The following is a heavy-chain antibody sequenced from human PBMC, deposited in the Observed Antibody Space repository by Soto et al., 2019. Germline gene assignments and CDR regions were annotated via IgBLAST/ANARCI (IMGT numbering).Heavy chain of an antibody. Sequence: GASVKVSCKASGYTFTSYAMHWVRQAPGQRLEWMGWINAGNGNTKYSQKFQGRVTITRDTSASTAYMELSSLRSEDTAVYYCARGGGRVVAMGYYGMDVWGQGTTVTVSS. V-gene: IGHV1-3*01. J-gene: IGHJ6*02. CDR3: ARGGGRVVAMGYYGMDV. CDR1: GYTFTSYA. CDR2: INAGNGNT. D-gene: IGHD2-15*01.